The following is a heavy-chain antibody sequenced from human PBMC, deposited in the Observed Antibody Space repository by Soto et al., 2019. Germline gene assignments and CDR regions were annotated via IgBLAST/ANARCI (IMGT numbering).Heavy chain of an antibody. CDR1: GFTFSSYG. V-gene: IGHV3-33*01. J-gene: IGHJ4*02. CDR2: IWYDGSTK. D-gene: IGHD2-8*01. CDR3: ASCQYPYETTSSFDY. Sequence: GGSLRLSCVASGFTFSSYGMHWVRQAPGKGLEWVAVIWYDGSTKYYADSVKGRFTISRDNSKNTLYLQMNSLRADDTAVYYCASCQYPYETTSSFDYWGQGTLVTVSS.